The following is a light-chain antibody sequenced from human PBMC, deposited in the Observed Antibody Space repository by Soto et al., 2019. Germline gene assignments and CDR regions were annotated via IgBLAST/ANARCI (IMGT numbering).Light chain of an antibody. J-gene: IGKJ1*01. CDR3: QQLNNYPRT. CDR1: QGISSY. CDR2: TAS. V-gene: IGKV1-9*01. Sequence: DIRLSQSPSLISATVGDRVTITCRASQGISSYLAWYQQKPGKAPKLLISTASTLQSGVPSRFSGSGSGTEFTLTISSLQPEDFATYYCQQLNNYPRTFGQGTKVDIK.